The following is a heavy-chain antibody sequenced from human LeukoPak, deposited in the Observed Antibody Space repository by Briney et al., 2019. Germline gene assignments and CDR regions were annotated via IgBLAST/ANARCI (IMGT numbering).Heavy chain of an antibody. D-gene: IGHD3-16*02. CDR3: ARDPRWNFDY. V-gene: IGHV3-74*01. Sequence: GGSLRLSCAASGFTFSSYWMHWVRQAPGKGLVWVSRVNPQGSDTSYTDSVKGRFTISRDNAKNSLYLQMNSLRAEDTAVYYCARDPRWNFDYWGQGTLVTVSS. CDR1: GFTFSSYW. CDR2: VNPQGSDT. J-gene: IGHJ4*02.